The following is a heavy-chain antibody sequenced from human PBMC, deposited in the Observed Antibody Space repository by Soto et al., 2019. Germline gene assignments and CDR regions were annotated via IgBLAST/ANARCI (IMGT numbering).Heavy chain of an antibody. V-gene: IGHV5-10-1*01. CDR3: ARFHLPKYLFDP. CDR1: GYSFTSYW. Sequence: GESLKISCKGSGYSFTSYWISWVRQMPGKGLEWMGRIDPSDSNTNYSPSFQGHVTISADKSISTAYLQWSSLKAADTAMHYCARFHLPKYLFDPWGQGTLVTVS. J-gene: IGHJ5*02. CDR2: IDPSDSNT. D-gene: IGHD3-3*02.